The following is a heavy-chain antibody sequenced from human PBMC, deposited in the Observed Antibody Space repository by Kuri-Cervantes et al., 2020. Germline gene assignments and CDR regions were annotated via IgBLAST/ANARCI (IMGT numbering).Heavy chain of an antibody. CDR3: AKDRRFGSNQLDY. V-gene: IGHV3-33*06. CDR2: VWYDGKNQ. Sequence: GESLKISCAASGFTFSNYGTHWVRQAPGKGLEWVAIVWYDGKNQYYADSVKGRFTISRDNSNNILHLQMHSLRSEDTAIYFCAKDRRFGSNQLDYWGQGTLVTVSS. D-gene: IGHD6-13*01. CDR1: GFTFSNYG. J-gene: IGHJ4*02.